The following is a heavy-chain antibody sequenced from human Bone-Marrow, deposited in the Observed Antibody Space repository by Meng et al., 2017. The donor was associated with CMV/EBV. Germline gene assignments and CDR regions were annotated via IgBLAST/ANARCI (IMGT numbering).Heavy chain of an antibody. CDR3: ARDFHPGLDSSSSGSWFDP. Sequence: GGSLRLSCAASGFNFSSYAMHWVRQAPGKGLEWVAVISYDGSNKYYADSVKGRFTISRDNSKNTLYLQMNSLRAEDTAVYYCARDFHPGLDSSSSGSWFDPWGQGTLVTVSS. CDR1: GFNFSSYA. CDR2: ISYDGSNK. J-gene: IGHJ5*02. D-gene: IGHD6-6*01. V-gene: IGHV3-30-3*01.